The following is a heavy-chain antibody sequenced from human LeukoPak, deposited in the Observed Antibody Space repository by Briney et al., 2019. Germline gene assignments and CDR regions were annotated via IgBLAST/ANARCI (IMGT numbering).Heavy chain of an antibody. CDR1: GFTFSSYG. J-gene: IGHJ4*02. V-gene: IGHV3-30*18. CDR2: ISYDGSNK. Sequence: GGSLRLSCAASGFTFSSYGMHWVRQAPGKGLEWVAVISYDGSNKYYADSVKGRFTISRDNSKNTLYLQMNSLRAEDTAVYYCAKGYCSGGSCYGPYYFDYWGQGTLVTVSS. D-gene: IGHD2-15*01. CDR3: AKGYCSGGSCYGPYYFDY.